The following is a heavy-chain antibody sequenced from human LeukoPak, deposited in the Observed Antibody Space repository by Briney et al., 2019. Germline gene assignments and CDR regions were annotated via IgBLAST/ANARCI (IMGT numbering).Heavy chain of an antibody. Sequence: PGGSLRLSCVASGFIFSDYSMDWVRQAPGKGLEWVSYISSSGSTIYYADSVKGRFTISRDNAKNSLYLQMNSLRAEDTAVYYCAELGITMIGGVWGKGTTVTISS. V-gene: IGHV3-48*03. CDR3: AELGITMIGGV. CDR2: ISSSGSTI. D-gene: IGHD3-10*02. CDR1: GFIFSDYS. J-gene: IGHJ6*04.